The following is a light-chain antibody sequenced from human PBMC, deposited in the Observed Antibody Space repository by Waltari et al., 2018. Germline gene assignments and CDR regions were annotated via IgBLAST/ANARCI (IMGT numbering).Light chain of an antibody. CDR2: YDS. J-gene: IGLJ1*01. Sequence: SYVLTQPPSVSVAPGETARITCGGDNIGSYSVHWYQQRPGQAPMLVIYYDSDRPSRIPERVSGSNSGDTATLTISRVEAGDEAKYYCHVWHPDVDPGVFGTGTDVTVL. CDR1: NIGSYS. V-gene: IGLV3-21*04. CDR3: HVWHPDVDPGV.